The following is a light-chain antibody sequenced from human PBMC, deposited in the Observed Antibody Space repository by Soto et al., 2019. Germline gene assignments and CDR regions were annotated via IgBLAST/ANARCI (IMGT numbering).Light chain of an antibody. CDR1: QSISSTY. CDR3: QQYNNWPPLT. CDR2: GAS. J-gene: IGKJ4*01. V-gene: IGKV3-20*01. Sequence: EIVLTQSPGTLSLSPGERATLSCRPSQSISSTYLAWYQQRPGQAPRLLLYGASTRAPGIADRFSGSGSGTDFTLTISRLEPEDFAVYYCQQYNNWPPLTFGGGTKVEIK.